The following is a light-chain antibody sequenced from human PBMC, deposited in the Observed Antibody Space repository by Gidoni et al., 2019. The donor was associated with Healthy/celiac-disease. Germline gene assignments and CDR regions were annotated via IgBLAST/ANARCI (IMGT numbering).Light chain of an antibody. CDR3: QKYNNWPPYT. CDR2: GAS. Sequence: PATLSVSPGERATLSCRASQSVSSNLAWYQQKPGQAPRLLIYGASTRATGIPARFSGSGSGTEFTLTISSLQSEDFAVYYCQKYNNWPPYTFGQGTKLEIK. V-gene: IGKV3-15*01. J-gene: IGKJ2*01. CDR1: QSVSSN.